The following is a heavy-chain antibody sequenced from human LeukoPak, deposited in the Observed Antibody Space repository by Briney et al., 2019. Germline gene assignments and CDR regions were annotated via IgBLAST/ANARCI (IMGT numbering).Heavy chain of an antibody. V-gene: IGHV4-59*08. Sequence: SETLSLTCTVSGGSISSYYWSWIRQPPGKGLEWIGYIYDSGTTNYNPSLKSRVTISVDTSKNQFSLKLSSVTAADTAVYYCARQRYSSGLNWFDPWGQGTLVTVSS. CDR3: ARQRYSSGLNWFDP. J-gene: IGHJ5*02. CDR2: IYDSGTT. CDR1: GGSISSYY. D-gene: IGHD6-19*01.